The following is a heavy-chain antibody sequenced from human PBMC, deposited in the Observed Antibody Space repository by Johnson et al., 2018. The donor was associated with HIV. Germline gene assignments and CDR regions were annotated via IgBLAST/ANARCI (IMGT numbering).Heavy chain of an antibody. J-gene: IGHJ3*01. V-gene: IGHV3-33*01. CDR1: GFTFSDYG. CDR3: ARAPEVRGVDAFDV. Sequence: QVLLVESGGGVVQPGRSLRLSCAASGFTFSDYGMHWVRQAPGKGLEWVAVIWYDGSNKNYVDSVKGRFTISRDNSKNTLYLQMNSLRAEDTAVYYCARAPEVRGVDAFDVWGQGTVVTVSS. D-gene: IGHD3-10*01. CDR2: IWYDGSNK.